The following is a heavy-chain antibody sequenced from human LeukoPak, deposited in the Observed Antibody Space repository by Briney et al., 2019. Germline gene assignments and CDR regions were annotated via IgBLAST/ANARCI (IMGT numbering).Heavy chain of an antibody. CDR2: IYYSGST. Sequence: GSLRLSCAASGFMFSSYWMSGVGQAPGKGLGWIGYIYYSGSTNYNPSLKSRVTISVDTSKNQFSLKLTSVTAADTAVYYCASGDLVRGVFDYWGQGTLVTVSS. CDR3: ASGDLVRGVFDY. CDR1: GFMFSSYW. V-gene: IGHV4-59*08. D-gene: IGHD3-10*01. J-gene: IGHJ4*02.